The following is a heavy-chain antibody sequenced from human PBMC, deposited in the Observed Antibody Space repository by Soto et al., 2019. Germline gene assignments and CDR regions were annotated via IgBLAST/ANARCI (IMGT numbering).Heavy chain of an antibody. J-gene: IGHJ5*02. CDR1: RFTFSSYS. D-gene: IGHD1-26*01. CDR3: ARAGAGATGRALWFDP. CDR2: ISSSSSYI. V-gene: IGHV3-21*01. Sequence: GGSLILSFAASRFTFSSYSMNWVRQAPGKGLEWVSSISSSSSYIYYADSVKGRFTISRDNAKNSLYLQMNSLRAEDTAVYYCARAGAGATGRALWFDPWGQGTLVTVSS.